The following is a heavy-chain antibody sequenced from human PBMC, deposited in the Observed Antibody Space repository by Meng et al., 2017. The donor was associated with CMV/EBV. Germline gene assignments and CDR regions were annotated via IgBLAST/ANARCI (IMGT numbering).Heavy chain of an antibody. CDR1: GFTFGDYG. CDR2: ISSSSSTI. Sequence: GGSLRLSCAASGFTFGDYGMSWVRQAPGKGLEWVSYISSSSSTIYYADSVKGRFTISRDNAKNSLYLQMNSLRAEDTAVYYCARDWGGTSFKHLPHNDYWGQGTLVTVSS. D-gene: IGHD3-16*01. V-gene: IGHV3-48*04. J-gene: IGHJ4*02. CDR3: ARDWGGTSFKHLPHNDY.